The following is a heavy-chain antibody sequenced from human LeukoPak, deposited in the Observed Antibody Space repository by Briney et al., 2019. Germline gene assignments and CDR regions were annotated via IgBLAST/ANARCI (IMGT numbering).Heavy chain of an antibody. D-gene: IGHD6-13*01. V-gene: IGHV3-48*01. CDR3: AREPTYTSSWYTTCDY. CDR2: ITLSGSTI. CDR1: GFTFSTYN. Sequence: GGSLRLSCAASGFTFSTYNMNWVRQASGKGLEWVSYITLSGSTIYYADSVRGRFTISRDNAKNSLYLQMNSLRAEDTAVYYCAREPTYTSSWYTTCDYWGQGTLVTVSS. J-gene: IGHJ4*02.